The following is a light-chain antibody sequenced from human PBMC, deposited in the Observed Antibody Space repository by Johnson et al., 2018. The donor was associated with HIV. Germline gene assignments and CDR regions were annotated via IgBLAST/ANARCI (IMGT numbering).Light chain of an antibody. V-gene: IGLV1-51*01. Sequence: LTQPPSVSAAPGQHVPISCSGTSSNVGNSYLSWYQHFPETAPKLLIYDNNKRPSGIPDRFSASKSGTTATLGIPGLQTGDEADYYCGTWDSSLSAGFYVFGTGTKVTVL. CDR2: DNN. CDR3: GTWDSSLSAGFYV. J-gene: IGLJ1*01. CDR1: SSNVGNSY.